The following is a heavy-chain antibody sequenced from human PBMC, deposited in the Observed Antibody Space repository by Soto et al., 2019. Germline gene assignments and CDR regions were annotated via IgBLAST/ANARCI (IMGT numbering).Heavy chain of an antibody. D-gene: IGHD2-2*01. CDR2: IVVGSGNT. CDR3: AAGGGYCSSTSCYHYYYMDV. CDR1: GFTFTSSA. J-gene: IGHJ6*03. Sequence: ASVKVSCKASGFTFTSSAMQWVRQARGQRLEWIGWIVVGSGNTNYAQKSQERVTITRDMSTSTAYMELSSLRSEDTAVYYCAAGGGYCSSTSCYHYYYMDVWGKGTTVTVSS. V-gene: IGHV1-58*02.